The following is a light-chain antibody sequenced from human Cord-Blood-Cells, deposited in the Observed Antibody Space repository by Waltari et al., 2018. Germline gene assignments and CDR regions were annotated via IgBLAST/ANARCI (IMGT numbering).Light chain of an antibody. Sequence: DIVMTQSPLSLPVTPGEPASISCRSSHRLLHSNGYHHLDWYLQKPGQSPQLLICLGSNRASGVPDRCSGSGSGTDFTLKISRVEAEDVGVYYCMQALQTPYSVGQGTKLEIK. J-gene: IGKJ2*03. CDR2: LGS. CDR1: HRLLHSNGYHH. V-gene: IGKV2-28*01. CDR3: MQALQTPYS.